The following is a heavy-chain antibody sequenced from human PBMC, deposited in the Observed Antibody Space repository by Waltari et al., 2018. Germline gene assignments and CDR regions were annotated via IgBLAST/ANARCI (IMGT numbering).Heavy chain of an antibody. CDR1: GGTFSRYA. CDR2: ITLIYDTA. CDR3: ARADYSNYPYFDY. D-gene: IGHD4-4*01. J-gene: IGHJ4*02. V-gene: IGHV1-69*01. Sequence: VQLVQSGAEVKKPGSSVKVSCEAPGGTFSRYAISWGRQAPGQGLEWMGGITLIYDTANYAQKFQGRVTITADESTNTAYMELSSLRSEDTAVYYCARADYSNYPYFDYWGQGTLVTVSS.